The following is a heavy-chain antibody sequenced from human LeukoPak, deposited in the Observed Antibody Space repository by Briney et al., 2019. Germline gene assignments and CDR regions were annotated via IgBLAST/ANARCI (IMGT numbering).Heavy chain of an antibody. D-gene: IGHD3-22*01. CDR1: GFTFSSYS. V-gene: IGHV3-21*01. CDR2: ISSSGSYI. J-gene: IGHJ4*02. Sequence: PGGSLRLSCAASGFTFSSYSMNWVRQAPGKGLEWVSSISSSGSYIYYADSVKGRFTISRDNAKNSLYLQMNSLRAEDTAVYYCARSPEYYYDSSGYSDYWGQGTLVTVSS. CDR3: ARSPEYYYDSSGYSDY.